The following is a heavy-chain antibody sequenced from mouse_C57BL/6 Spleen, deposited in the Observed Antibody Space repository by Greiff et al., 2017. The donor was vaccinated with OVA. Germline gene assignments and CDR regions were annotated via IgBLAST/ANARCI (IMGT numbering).Heavy chain of an antibody. Sequence: QVQLQQPGAELVKPGASVKLSCKASGYTFTSYWMQWVKQRPGQGLEWIGEIDPSDSYTNYNQKFKGKATLTVDTSSSTAYMQLSSLTSEDSAVYYCARGRSGYGFAYWGQGTLVTVSA. V-gene: IGHV1-50*01. CDR3: ARGRSGYGFAY. D-gene: IGHD3-2*02. CDR1: GYTFTSYW. CDR2: IDPSDSYT. J-gene: IGHJ3*01.